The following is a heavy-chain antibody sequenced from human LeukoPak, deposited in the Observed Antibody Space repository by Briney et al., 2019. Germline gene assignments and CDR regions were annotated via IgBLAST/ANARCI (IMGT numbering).Heavy chain of an antibody. V-gene: IGHV4-39*01. Sequence: SETLSLTCTVSGGSISSSSYYWGWIRQPPGKGLEWIGSIYYSGSTYYNPSLKSRVTISVDTSKNRFSLKLSSVTAADTAVYYCARHHYGSGSYYLDYWGQGTLVTVSS. J-gene: IGHJ4*02. CDR3: ARHHYGSGSYYLDY. D-gene: IGHD3-10*01. CDR1: GGSISSSSYY. CDR2: IYYSGST.